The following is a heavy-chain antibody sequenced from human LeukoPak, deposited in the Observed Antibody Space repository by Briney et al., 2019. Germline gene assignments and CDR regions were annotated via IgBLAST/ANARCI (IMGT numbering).Heavy chain of an antibody. CDR1: GYTFTSYG. CDR2: ISAYNGNT. V-gene: IGHV1-18*01. CDR3: ARGYYDILTGYSHSWFDP. J-gene: IGHJ5*02. D-gene: IGHD3-9*01. Sequence: ASVKVSCKASGYTFTSYGISWVRQAPGQGLEWMGWISAYNGNTNYAQKLQGRVTMTTDTSTSTAYMELSSLRSEDTAVYYCARGYYDILTGYSHSWFDPWGQGTLVTVSS.